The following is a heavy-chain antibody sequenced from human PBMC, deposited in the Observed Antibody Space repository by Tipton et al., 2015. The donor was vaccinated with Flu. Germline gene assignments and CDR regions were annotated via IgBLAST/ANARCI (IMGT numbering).Heavy chain of an antibody. CDR3: ARSTYHYGSGSSDY. CDR2: IGHTGNT. J-gene: IGHJ4*02. D-gene: IGHD3-10*01. Sequence: TLSLTCSVSRDSIGSRYFWGWIRQPPGKGLEWIGNIGHTGNTYHNPSLKSRVRLSEDTSKNQFSLKLSSVTAADTAVYYCARSTYHYGSGSSDYWGQGTLVSVSS. CDR1: RDSIGSRYF. V-gene: IGHV4-38-2*01.